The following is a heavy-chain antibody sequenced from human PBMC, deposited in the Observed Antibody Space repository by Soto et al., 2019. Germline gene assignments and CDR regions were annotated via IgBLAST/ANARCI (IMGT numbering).Heavy chain of an antibody. D-gene: IGHD2-2*01. J-gene: IGHJ6*02. Sequence: PGGSLRLSCAVSGFTFSDYGMHWVRQTPGKGLEWVAVIWYDGSRKYYTDSVKGRFTISRDNSENTLYLHMNSLRAEDTAVYYCARSHCSSSSCYYYGVDVCGQGTTVTVSS. CDR1: GFTFSDYG. CDR2: IWYDGSRK. V-gene: IGHV3-33*01. CDR3: ARSHCSSSSCYYYGVDV.